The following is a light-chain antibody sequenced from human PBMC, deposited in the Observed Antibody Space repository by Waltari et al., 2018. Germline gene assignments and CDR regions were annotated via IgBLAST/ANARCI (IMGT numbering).Light chain of an antibody. J-gene: IGKJ1*01. CDR3: QKYGTLPAT. V-gene: IGKV3-20*01. Sequence: EIVLTQSPGTLSLSPGERATLSCRASQSVSRYLAWYQQKPGQAPRLLIYDASIRASGIPDRFRGSGSGTDFSLTISRLEPEDFAVYYCQKYGTLPATFGQGTKVQMK. CDR1: QSVSRY. CDR2: DAS.